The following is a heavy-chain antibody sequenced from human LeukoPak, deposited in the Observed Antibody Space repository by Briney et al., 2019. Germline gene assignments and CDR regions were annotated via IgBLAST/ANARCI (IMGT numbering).Heavy chain of an antibody. V-gene: IGHV4-59*08. J-gene: IGHJ4*02. D-gene: IGHD3-16*01. Sequence: SETLSLNCTVSGGSISSYYWSWIRQPPGKGLEWIGYIYYSGSTNYNPSLKSRVTISVDTSKNQFSLKLSSVTAADTAVYYCALMTTFGPDYWGQGTLVTVSS. CDR1: GGSISSYY. CDR3: ALMTTFGPDY. CDR2: IYYSGST.